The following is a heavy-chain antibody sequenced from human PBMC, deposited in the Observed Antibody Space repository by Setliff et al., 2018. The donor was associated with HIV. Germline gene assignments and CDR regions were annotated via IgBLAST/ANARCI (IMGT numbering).Heavy chain of an antibody. D-gene: IGHD4-17*01. CDR1: GPSINIHY. Sequence: PSETLSLTCTVSGPSINIHYWSWIRQSPGKGFEWIGYIYSTGSTNYNPSLQSRVTISMVASRNQLSLKVTSVTAADTAVYYCAKGAGFYGDYTFDYWGQGNLVTVSS. J-gene: IGHJ4*02. CDR2: IYSTGST. V-gene: IGHV4-59*11. CDR3: AKGAGFYGDYTFDY.